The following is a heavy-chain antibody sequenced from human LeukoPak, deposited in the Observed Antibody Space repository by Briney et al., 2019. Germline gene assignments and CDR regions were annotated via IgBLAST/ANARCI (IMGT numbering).Heavy chain of an antibody. Sequence: ASVKVSCKASGYTFTSYDINWVRQATGQGLEWMVWMNPNSGNTGYAQKFQGRVTMTRNTSISTAYMELSSLRSEDTAVYYCARGYYDSSGYSPFDYWGQGTLVTVSS. CDR3: ARGYYDSSGYSPFDY. V-gene: IGHV1-8*01. CDR2: MNPNSGNT. CDR1: GYTFTSYD. J-gene: IGHJ4*02. D-gene: IGHD3-22*01.